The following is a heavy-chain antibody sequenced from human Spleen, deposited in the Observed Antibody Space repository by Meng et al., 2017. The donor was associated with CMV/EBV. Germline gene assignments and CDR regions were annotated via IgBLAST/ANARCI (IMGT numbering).Heavy chain of an antibody. V-gene: IGHV4-39*01. Sequence: SETLSLTCTLSGGAITSTSYYWAWIRQPPGKGLEWIGGIYYGGSTYYKPSLRGRITISVDKSKNQFSLKLRSVTAADTAVYFCASGHIHDLWGPGTLVTVSS. CDR2: IYYGGST. J-gene: IGHJ4*02. CDR3: ASGHIHDL. CDR1: GGAITSTSYY.